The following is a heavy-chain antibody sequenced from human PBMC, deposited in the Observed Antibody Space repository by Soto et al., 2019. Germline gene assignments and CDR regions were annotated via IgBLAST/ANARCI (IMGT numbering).Heavy chain of an antibody. CDR1: GGSIISDGYS. Sequence: SETLSLTCAVSGGSIISDGYSWSWIRQPPGKGLQWIGHIYEGGNTYYTPSLESRVAISTDKSKNQFSLRLSSVTAADTAVYYCVRRSPEDAFDIWGQGSMVTVSS. CDR3: VRRSPEDAFDI. CDR2: IYEGGNT. V-gene: IGHV4-30-2*01. J-gene: IGHJ3*02.